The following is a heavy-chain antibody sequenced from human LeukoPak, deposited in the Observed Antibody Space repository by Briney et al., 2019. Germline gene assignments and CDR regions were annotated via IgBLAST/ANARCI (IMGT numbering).Heavy chain of an antibody. CDR2: IYYSGST. V-gene: IGHV4-39*01. J-gene: IGHJ4*02. D-gene: IGHD3-3*01. CDR1: GGSISSSSYY. Sequence: SETLSLTCTVSGGSISSSSYYWGWIRQPPRKGLEWIGSIYYSGSTYYNPSLKSRVTISVDTSKNQFSLKLSSVTAADTAVYYCARTHDFWSGYYISYFDYWGQGTLVTVSS. CDR3: ARTHDFWSGYYISYFDY.